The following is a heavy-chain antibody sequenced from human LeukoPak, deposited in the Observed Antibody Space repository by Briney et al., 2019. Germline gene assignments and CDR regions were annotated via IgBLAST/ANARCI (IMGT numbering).Heavy chain of an antibody. V-gene: IGHV1-2*02. Sequence: ASVKVSCKASGYTFTGYYRHWMRQSPGQGLLYRGWVNPSGGAKNYAPPFQGRVTMTRDTSISTAYMELTRMRSDDTAVYYCARAAVTTLPYFDSWGQGTLVTVSS. CDR2: VNPSGGAK. CDR3: ARAAVTTLPYFDS. D-gene: IGHD4-17*01. CDR1: GYTFTGYY. J-gene: IGHJ4*02.